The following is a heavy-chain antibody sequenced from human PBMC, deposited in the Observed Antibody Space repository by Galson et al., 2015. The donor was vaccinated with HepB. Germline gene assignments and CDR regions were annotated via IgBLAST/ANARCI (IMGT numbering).Heavy chain of an antibody. J-gene: IGHJ4*02. CDR3: ARGRGFCRGGWCYPGEYFDD. D-gene: IGHD2-15*01. Sequence: SLRLSCAASGFSFNTYSMHWVRQAPGKGLEWVALIWAGGSTYFYADSVKGRFTISRDNSNNMLYLQMNSLRAEDTAVYYCARGRGFCRGGWCYPGEYFDDWGQGTLVIVSS. V-gene: IGHV3-33*08. CDR2: IWAGGSTY. CDR1: GFSFNTYS.